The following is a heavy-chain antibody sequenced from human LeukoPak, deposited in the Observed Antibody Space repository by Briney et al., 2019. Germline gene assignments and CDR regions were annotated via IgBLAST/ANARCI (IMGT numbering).Heavy chain of an antibody. D-gene: IGHD3-16*02. CDR2: IYYSGST. Sequence: PSETLSLTCTVSGGSISSYYWSWIRQPPGKGLEWIGYIYYSGSTNYNPSLKSRVTISVDTSKNQFSLKLSSVTAADTAVYYCARGIYDYVWGSYRPTVFDPWGQGTLVTVSS. CDR1: GGSISSYY. J-gene: IGHJ5*02. CDR3: ARGIYDYVWGSYRPTVFDP. V-gene: IGHV4-59*01.